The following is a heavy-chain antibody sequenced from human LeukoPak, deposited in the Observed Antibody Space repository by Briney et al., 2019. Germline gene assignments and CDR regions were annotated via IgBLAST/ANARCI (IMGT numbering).Heavy chain of an antibody. Sequence: ASVKVSCKASGYTFTGYYMHWVRQAPGQGLEWMGRINPNSGGTNYAQKFQGRVTMTMDTSISTAYMELSRLISDDTAVYYCARGADSSGISDFDYWGQGTLVTVSS. D-gene: IGHD6-19*01. J-gene: IGHJ4*02. V-gene: IGHV1-2*06. CDR3: ARGADSSGISDFDY. CDR2: INPNSGGT. CDR1: GYTFTGYY.